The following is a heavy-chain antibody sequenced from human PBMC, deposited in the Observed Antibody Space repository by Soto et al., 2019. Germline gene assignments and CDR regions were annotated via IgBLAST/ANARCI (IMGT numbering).Heavy chain of an antibody. CDR3: ARDGCSSTSCFLYYGMDV. CDR2: INPSGGST. D-gene: IGHD2-2*01. J-gene: IGHJ6*02. Sequence: ASVKVSCKASGYTFTSYYMHWVRQAPGQGLEWMGLINPSGGSTSYAQKFQGRVTMTRDTSTSTVYMELSSLRSEDTAVYYCARDGCSSTSCFLYYGMDVWGQGTTVTVSS. CDR1: GYTFTSYY. V-gene: IGHV1-46*01.